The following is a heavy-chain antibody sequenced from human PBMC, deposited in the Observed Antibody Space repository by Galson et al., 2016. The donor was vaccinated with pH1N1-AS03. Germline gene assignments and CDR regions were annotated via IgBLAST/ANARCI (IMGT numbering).Heavy chain of an antibody. Sequence: SVKVSCKASGYIFTGFYVHWVLQASGQGLEWMGWINTDSGVTNYAQKFEAWVTMTRDTSVSTAYMELYGLKSDDTAVYYCARDPRGPCTSATCPTTYSFGMDVWGQGTTVIVSS. V-gene: IGHV1-2*04. CDR1: GYIFTGFY. J-gene: IGHJ6*02. D-gene: IGHD2-2*01. CDR3: ARDPRGPCTSATCPTTYSFGMDV. CDR2: INTDSGVT.